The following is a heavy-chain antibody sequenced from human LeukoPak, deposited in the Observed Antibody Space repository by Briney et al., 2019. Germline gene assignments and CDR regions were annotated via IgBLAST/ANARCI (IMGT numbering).Heavy chain of an antibody. CDR1: GFTFSTYA. Sequence: GGSLRLSCAASGFTFSTYAMNWVRQAPGKGLEWVSLISDSGANKHYAASVKGRFTISRDNSKNTPSLQMNSLRPEDTAVYYCAKDVRVGGGGMDVWGQGTPVTVSS. CDR3: AKDVRVGGGGMDV. V-gene: IGHV3-23*01. CDR2: ISDSGANK. J-gene: IGHJ6*02. D-gene: IGHD1-26*01.